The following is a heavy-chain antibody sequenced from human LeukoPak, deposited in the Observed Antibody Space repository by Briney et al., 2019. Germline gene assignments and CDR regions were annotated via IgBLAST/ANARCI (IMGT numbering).Heavy chain of an antibody. Sequence: GGSLRLSCAASGFTFSSYGMHWVRQAPGKGLEWVAVIWNDGSNKYYADSVKGRFTISRDNSKNTLYLQMNSLRAEDTAVYYCARDAVPAADYYYGMDVWGQGTTVTVSS. CDR3: ARDAVPAADYYYGMDV. D-gene: IGHD2-2*01. CDR2: IWNDGSNK. V-gene: IGHV3-33*01. CDR1: GFTFSSYG. J-gene: IGHJ6*02.